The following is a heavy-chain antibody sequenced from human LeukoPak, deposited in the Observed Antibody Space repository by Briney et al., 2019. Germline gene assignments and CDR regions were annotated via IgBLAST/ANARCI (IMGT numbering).Heavy chain of an antibody. CDR1: GFTFSSYA. CDR3: AKAAQLGGTYYYYYYMDV. Sequence: PGGSLRLSCAASGFTFSSYAMSWVRQAPGKGLEWGSAISGSGGSTYYADSVKGRFTISRDNSKNTLYLQMNSLRAEDTAVYYCAKAAQLGGTYYYYYYMDVWGKGTTVTVSS. CDR2: ISGSGGST. D-gene: IGHD1-1*01. J-gene: IGHJ6*03. V-gene: IGHV3-23*01.